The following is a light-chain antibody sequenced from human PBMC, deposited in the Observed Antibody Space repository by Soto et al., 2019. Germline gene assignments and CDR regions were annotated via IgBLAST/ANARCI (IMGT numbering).Light chain of an antibody. CDR3: QQYGSSRT. J-gene: IGKJ1*01. V-gene: IGKV3-20*01. Sequence: EIVLTQSPGTLSLSPGERATLSCRASQSVSSSYLAWYQQKPGQAPRLLIYDASSRATGIPDRFSGSGSGTDFTLTISRLEPEDFAVYYCQQYGSSRTFVQGTKVEIK. CDR2: DAS. CDR1: QSVSSSY.